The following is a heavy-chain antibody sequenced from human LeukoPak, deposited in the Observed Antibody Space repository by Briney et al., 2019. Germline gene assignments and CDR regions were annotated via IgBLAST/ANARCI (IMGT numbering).Heavy chain of an antibody. CDR2: IHPVNSDI. CDR1: GYNLNTYW. Sequence: GESLKISCKGSGYNLNTYWVAWVRQMPGKGLEWMGIIHPVNSDIRYSPSFQGQVTISADRSINTAYLQWSSLKASDTAIYYCARPGLGGTYYHDAFDIWGQGTMVSVSS. V-gene: IGHV5-51*01. J-gene: IGHJ3*02. CDR3: ARPGLGGTYYHDAFDI. D-gene: IGHD1-26*01.